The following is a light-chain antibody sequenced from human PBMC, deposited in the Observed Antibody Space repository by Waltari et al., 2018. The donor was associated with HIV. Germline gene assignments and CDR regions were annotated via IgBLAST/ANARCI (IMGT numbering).Light chain of an antibody. Sequence: SALTQPASVSGSPGQSITISCLGASSDIGSFDYVPWYHQHPDKAPKLILYDVTYRPSGVSGRFSGSRSGSMASLTISGLQPEDEADYFCCSYSDSGTILFGGGTRVTVL. J-gene: IGLJ2*01. CDR3: CSYSDSGTIL. CDR1: SSDIGSFDY. CDR2: DVT. V-gene: IGLV2-14*03.